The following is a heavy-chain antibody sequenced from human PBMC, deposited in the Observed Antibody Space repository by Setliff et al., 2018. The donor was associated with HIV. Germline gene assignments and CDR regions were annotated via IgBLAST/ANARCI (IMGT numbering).Heavy chain of an antibody. V-gene: IGHV4-39*01. CDR3: ARAMKYSYGYVHDAFDI. CDR1: GGSISSSSYY. D-gene: IGHD5-18*01. Sequence: PSETLSLTCTVSGGSISSSSYYWGWICQPPGKGLEWIGSIYYSGSTYYNPSLKSRVTISVDTSKNQFSLKLSSVTAADTAVYYCARAMKYSYGYVHDAFDIWGQGTMVTVSS. CDR2: IYYSGST. J-gene: IGHJ3*02.